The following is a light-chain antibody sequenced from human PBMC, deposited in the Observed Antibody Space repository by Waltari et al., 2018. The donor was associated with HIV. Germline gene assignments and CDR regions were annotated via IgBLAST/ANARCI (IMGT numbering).Light chain of an antibody. V-gene: IGLV1-44*01. CDR1: SNNIGSYA. CDR3: STWDDSLSAQV. Sequence: QSALTPEASVSGTVGQKVTLSCTGNSNNIGSYAVVLYQQISHGAPKTVMFGNSLPSGGPAHCSGSKSATTSSLTISGLQPEDEADYYCSTWDDSLSAQVFGGGTKLTVL. J-gene: IGLJ2*01. CDR2: GNS.